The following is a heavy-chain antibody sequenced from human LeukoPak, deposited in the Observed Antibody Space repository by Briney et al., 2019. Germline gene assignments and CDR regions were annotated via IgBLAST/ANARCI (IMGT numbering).Heavy chain of an antibody. V-gene: IGHV4-59*01. CDR2: IYSTGAT. D-gene: IGHD3-16*01. J-gene: IGHJ3*02. Sequence: PSETLSFTCTVSGGSISNVYWSWIRQPPGKGLEWIGYIYSTGATYYNPCLASRVTISVDTSKNQFSLSLISVTAADTAVYYCARIPPRRGLGKGGTFDIWGQGTTVSVSS. CDR3: ARIPPRRGLGKGGTFDI. CDR1: GGSISNVY.